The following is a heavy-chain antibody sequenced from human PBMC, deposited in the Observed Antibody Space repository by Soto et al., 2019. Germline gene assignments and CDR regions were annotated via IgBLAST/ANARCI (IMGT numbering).Heavy chain of an antibody. D-gene: IGHD2-8*02. V-gene: IGHV4-59*01. Sequence: SVTLSVTSSVACGSIGSYYCSRIRQPPGKGLEWIGYIYYSGITDYNPSLKSRVTISVDTSKSQFSLKLSSVTAADTAVYYCARGGGVYYFDYWGQGTLVTVSS. CDR3: ARGGGVYYFDY. CDR2: IYYSGIT. CDR1: CGSIGSYY. J-gene: IGHJ4*02.